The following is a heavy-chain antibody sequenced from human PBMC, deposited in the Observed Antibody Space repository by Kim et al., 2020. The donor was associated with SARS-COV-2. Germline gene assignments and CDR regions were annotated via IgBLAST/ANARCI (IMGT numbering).Heavy chain of an antibody. D-gene: IGHD2-2*01. J-gene: IGHJ4*02. Sequence: SVKGRFTTSRDNSKNTLYLQMNSLRAEDTAVYYCAKAEDIVVVPAAWFDYWGQGTLVTVSS. V-gene: IGHV3-23*01. CDR3: AKAEDIVVVPAAWFDY.